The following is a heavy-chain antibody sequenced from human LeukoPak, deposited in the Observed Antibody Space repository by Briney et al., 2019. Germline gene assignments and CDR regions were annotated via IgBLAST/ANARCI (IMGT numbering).Heavy chain of an antibody. CDR3: ARDVGGGFFDY. J-gene: IGHJ4*02. V-gene: IGHV3-7*01. CDR2: IKQDGSER. Sequence: GGSLRLSCAASGFTFSSYGMHWVRQAPGKGLQWVANIKQDGSERYYADSVKGRFTISRDNAKNSLYLQMRTLRAEDTAVYYCARDVGGGFFDYWGQGTLVTVSS. D-gene: IGHD3-16*01. CDR1: GFTFSSYG.